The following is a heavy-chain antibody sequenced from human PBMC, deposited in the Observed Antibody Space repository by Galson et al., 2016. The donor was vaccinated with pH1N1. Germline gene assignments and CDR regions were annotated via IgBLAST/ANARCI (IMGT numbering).Heavy chain of an antibody. CDR2: ISSDGTET. Sequence: SLRLSCAGSGYTFSAFWMHWVRHVPGKGLVWISRISSDGTETFYADSVKGRFTISRDNAKNTLYLQMTSLTVDDTAMYYCTRDGTDWSNNIDFWGQGILVTVSS. CDR1: GYTFSAFW. CDR3: TRDGTDWSNNIDF. V-gene: IGHV3-74*01. J-gene: IGHJ4*02. D-gene: IGHD3-9*01.